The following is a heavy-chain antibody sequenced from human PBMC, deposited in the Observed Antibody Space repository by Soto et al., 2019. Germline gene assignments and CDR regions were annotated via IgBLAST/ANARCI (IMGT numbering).Heavy chain of an antibody. CDR2: IGSRGGSYAT. CDR3: AFDSSGYSRLDY. V-gene: IGHV3-73*01. CDR1: GFIFVDYA. J-gene: IGHJ4*02. Sequence: GGSLRVSCTPSGFIFVDYAIIWFRQAPGKGLEWLGRIGSRGGSYATTYDVSVKGRFTISRDDSKKTAYLQMNSLESEDTAMYYCAFDSSGYSRLDYWAQGTLVTVSS. D-gene: IGHD3-22*01.